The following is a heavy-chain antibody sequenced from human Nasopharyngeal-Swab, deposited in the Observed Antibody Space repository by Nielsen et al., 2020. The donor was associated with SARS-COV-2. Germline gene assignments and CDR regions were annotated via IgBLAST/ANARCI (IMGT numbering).Heavy chain of an antibody. J-gene: IGHJ6*02. Sequence: GESLKISCAASGFTFSSYSMNWVRQAPGKGLEWVSYISSSSSTIYYADSVKGRFTISRDNAKNSLYLQMNSLRDEDTAVYYCARDYYDSSGYYYLYYYYGMDVWGQGTMVTVSS. CDR3: ARDYYDSSGYYYLYYYYGMDV. CDR2: ISSSSSTI. V-gene: IGHV3-48*02. CDR1: GFTFSSYS. D-gene: IGHD3-22*01.